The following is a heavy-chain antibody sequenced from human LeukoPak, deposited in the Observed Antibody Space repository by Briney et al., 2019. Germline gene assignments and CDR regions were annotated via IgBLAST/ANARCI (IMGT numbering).Heavy chain of an antibody. CDR3: ARGLASGYPPIPFDY. J-gene: IGHJ4*02. CDR2: IIDTGST. D-gene: IGHD3-3*01. CDR1: GYSISSGYY. V-gene: IGHV4-38-2*02. Sequence: SETLSLTCTVSGYSISSGYYWTWIRQPPGKGLEWIGEIIDTGSTKYNSSLKSRVTIDTSKNEFSLNLTSVAAADTAVYYCARGLASGYPPIPFDYWGQGTLVTVSS.